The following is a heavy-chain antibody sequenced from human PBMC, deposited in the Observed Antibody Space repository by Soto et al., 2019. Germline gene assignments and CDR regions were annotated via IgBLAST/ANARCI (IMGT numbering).Heavy chain of an antibody. CDR1: GFTFSSYA. D-gene: IGHD5-12*01. V-gene: IGHV3-30-3*01. Sequence: QVQLVESGGGVVQPGRSLRLSCAASGFTFSSYAMHWVRQAPGKGLEWVAVISYDGSNKYYADSVKGRFTISRDNSKNTLYLQMNSLRAEDTAVYYCASYLRRDGYRAAFDYWGQGTLVTVSS. CDR3: ASYLRRDGYRAAFDY. CDR2: ISYDGSNK. J-gene: IGHJ4*02.